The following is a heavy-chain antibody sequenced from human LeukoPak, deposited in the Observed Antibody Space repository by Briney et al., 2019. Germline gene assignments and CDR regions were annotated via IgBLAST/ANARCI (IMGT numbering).Heavy chain of an antibody. CDR1: GFTFDDCA. V-gene: IGHV3-9*01. CDR2: ISWSGSSI. Sequence: PGRSLRLSCTASGFTFDDCAMHWVRQAPGKGLEWVSGISWSGSSIGYADSVKGRFTISRDNAKNSLYLQMNSLRTEDTAFYYCAKDPSAYCGGDCFRADYWGQGTPVTVSS. CDR3: AKDPSAYCGGDCFRADY. D-gene: IGHD2-21*02. J-gene: IGHJ4*02.